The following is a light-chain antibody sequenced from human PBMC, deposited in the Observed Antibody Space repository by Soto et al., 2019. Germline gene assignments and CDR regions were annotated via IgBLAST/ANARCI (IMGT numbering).Light chain of an antibody. Sequence: QSALTQPPSASGSPGQSVTISCTGTSSDVGGYNSVSWYQQHPGKAPKLMISEFSKRPSGVPDRFSGSKSGNTASLTVSGLQAEDEADYYCSSFAGNNNLVFGGGTKLTV. V-gene: IGLV2-8*01. CDR1: SSDVGGYNS. CDR2: EFS. J-gene: IGLJ2*01. CDR3: SSFAGNNNLV.